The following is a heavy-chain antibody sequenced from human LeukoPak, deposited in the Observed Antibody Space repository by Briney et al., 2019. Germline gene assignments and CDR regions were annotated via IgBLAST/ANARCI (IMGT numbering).Heavy chain of an antibody. CDR3: AKGNDYGSGSYPGY. J-gene: IGHJ4*02. CDR1: GFTVSSNY. Sequence: PGGSLRLSCAASGFTVSSNYMSWVRQAPGKGLEWVSIIYSGGSTFYADSVKGRFTISRDNSKNTLYLQMNSLRAEDTAVYYCAKGNDYGSGSYPGYWGQGTLVTVSS. V-gene: IGHV3-53*01. D-gene: IGHD3-10*01. CDR2: IYSGGST.